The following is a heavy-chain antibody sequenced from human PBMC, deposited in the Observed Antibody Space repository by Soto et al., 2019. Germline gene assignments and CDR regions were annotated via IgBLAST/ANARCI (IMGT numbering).Heavy chain of an antibody. Sequence: PGGSLRLSCAASGFTFSTYAMSWVRQAPGKGLEWVSGLFGSGGGISYADSVKGRFTISRDNSNNMLYLHMRSLRVEDTAVYYCAKDRQPDGLWPFDHWGQGTRVTVSS. CDR3: AKDRQPDGLWPFDH. J-gene: IGHJ4*02. V-gene: IGHV3-23*01. D-gene: IGHD1-1*01. CDR1: GFTFSTYA. CDR2: LFGSGGGI.